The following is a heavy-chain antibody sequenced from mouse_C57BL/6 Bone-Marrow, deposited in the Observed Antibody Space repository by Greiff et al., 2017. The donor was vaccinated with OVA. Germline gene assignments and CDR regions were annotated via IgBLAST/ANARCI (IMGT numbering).Heavy chain of an antibody. CDR3: ARERSTVEGDWYFDV. CDR2: IYPSDSET. CDR1: GYTFTSYW. J-gene: IGHJ1*03. Sequence: VQLQQPGAELVRPGSSVKLSCKASGYTFTSYWMDWVKQRPGQGLEWIGNIYPSDSETHYNQKFKDKATLTVDKSSSTAYMQLSSLTSEDSAVYYWARERSTVEGDWYFDVWGTGTTVTVSS. D-gene: IGHD1-1*01. V-gene: IGHV1-61*01.